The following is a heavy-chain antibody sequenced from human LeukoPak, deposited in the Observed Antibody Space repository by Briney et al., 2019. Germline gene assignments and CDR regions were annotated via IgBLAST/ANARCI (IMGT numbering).Heavy chain of an antibody. D-gene: IGHD2-15*01. CDR2: ISSSSSYI. V-gene: IGHV3-21*01. CDR1: GFTFSSYN. CDR3: ARDRGGGMDV. Sequence: GSLRLSCAASGFTFSSYNMNWVRQAPGKGLEWVSSISSSSSYIYYADSVKGRFTISRDNAKNSLYLQMNSLRAEDTAVYYCARDRGGGMDVWGQGTTVTVSS. J-gene: IGHJ6*02.